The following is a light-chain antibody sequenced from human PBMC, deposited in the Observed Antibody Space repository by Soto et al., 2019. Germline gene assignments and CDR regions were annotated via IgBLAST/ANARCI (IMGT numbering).Light chain of an antibody. CDR3: SSYTSSSTLDV. J-gene: IGLJ1*01. Sequence: QSALTQPASVSGSPGQSITISCTGTSSDVCGYNYVSWYQQHPGKAPKLMIYDVSNRPSGVSNRFSGSKSGNTASLTISGLQAEDEADYYCSSYTSSSTLDVFGTGTQLTVL. CDR1: SSDVCGYNY. CDR2: DVS. V-gene: IGLV2-14*01.